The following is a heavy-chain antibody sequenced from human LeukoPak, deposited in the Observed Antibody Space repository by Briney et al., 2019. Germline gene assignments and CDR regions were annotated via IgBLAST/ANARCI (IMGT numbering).Heavy chain of an antibody. Sequence: SETLSLTCSVSGASINSFLWSWIRQSPGMGLEWIGYVSYSGSTRGSTNYNPSLKSRVTISVDTSKNQFSLKLSSVTAADTAVYYCAREQRREGSKPYCYGSGSRNNWFDPWGQGTLVTVSS. CDR1: GASINSFL. CDR3: AREQRREGSKPYCYGSGSRNNWFDP. CDR2: VSYSGSTRGST. J-gene: IGHJ5*02. D-gene: IGHD3-10*01. V-gene: IGHV4-59*12.